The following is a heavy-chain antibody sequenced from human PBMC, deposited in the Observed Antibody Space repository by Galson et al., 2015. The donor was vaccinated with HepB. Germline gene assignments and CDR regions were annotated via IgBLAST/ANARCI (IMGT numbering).Heavy chain of an antibody. J-gene: IGHJ4*02. CDR3: AKVIRGGYCSSTSCRTIDY. CDR1: GFTFSSYG. Sequence: SLRLSCAASGFTFSSYGMHWVRQAPGKGLEWVAVISYDGSNKYCADSVKGRFTISRDNSKNTLYLQMNSLRAEDTAVYYCAKVIRGGYCSSTSCRTIDYWGQGTLVTVSS. D-gene: IGHD2-2*01. CDR2: ISYDGSNK. V-gene: IGHV3-30*18.